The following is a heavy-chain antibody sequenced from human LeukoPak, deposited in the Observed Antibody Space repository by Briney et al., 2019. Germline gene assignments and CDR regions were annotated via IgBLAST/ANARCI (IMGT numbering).Heavy chain of an antibody. CDR3: ARGSSLGGSWFDP. CDR1: GFILSGYE. D-gene: IGHD6-19*01. V-gene: IGHV3-48*03. CDR2: ISSSGTTR. J-gene: IGHJ5*02. Sequence: GGSLRLSCSASGFILSGYEMNWVRQAPGKGLEWVSYISSSGTTRYYADSVKGRFTISRDNAKNSLYLQMNSLRDEDTAVYYCARGSSLGGSWFDPWGQGTLVTVSS.